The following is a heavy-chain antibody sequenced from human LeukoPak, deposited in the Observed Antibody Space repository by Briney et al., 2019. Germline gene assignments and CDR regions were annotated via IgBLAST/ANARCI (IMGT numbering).Heavy chain of an antibody. V-gene: IGHV1-18*01. Sequence: GASVKVSCKASGYTFTSYGISWVRQAPGQGLEWMGWISAYNGNTNYAQKLQGRVTMTTDTSTSTAYMELRSLRSDDTAVYYCARVPTNITIFGVVTTCFDYWGQGTLVTVSS. D-gene: IGHD3-3*01. CDR2: ISAYNGNT. J-gene: IGHJ4*02. CDR1: GYTFTSYG. CDR3: ARVPTNITIFGVVTTCFDY.